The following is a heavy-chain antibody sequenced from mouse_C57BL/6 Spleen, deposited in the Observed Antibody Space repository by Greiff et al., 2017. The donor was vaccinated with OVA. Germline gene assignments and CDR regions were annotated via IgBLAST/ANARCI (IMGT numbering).Heavy chain of an antibody. CDR2: IDPSDSYT. J-gene: IGHJ1*03. CDR3: ARKGTVVATYWYFDV. CDR1: GYTFTSYW. D-gene: IGHD1-1*01. V-gene: IGHV1-50*01. Sequence: QVHVKQPGAELVKPGASVKLSCKASGYTFTSYWMQWVKQRPGQGLEWIGEIDPSDSYTNYNQKFKGKATLTVDTSSSTAYMQLSSLTSEDSAVYYCARKGTVVATYWYFDVWGTGTTVTVSS.